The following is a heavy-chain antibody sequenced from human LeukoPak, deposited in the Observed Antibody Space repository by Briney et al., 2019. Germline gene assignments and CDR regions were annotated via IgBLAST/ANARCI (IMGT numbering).Heavy chain of an antibody. D-gene: IGHD3-9*01. J-gene: IGHJ6*03. Sequence: GGSLRLSCAASGFTFDDYTMHWVRQAPGKGLEWVSLISWDGGSTYYADSVKGRFTISRDNSKNTLYLQMNSLRAEDTAVYYCAKDGEVYDILTGYANYQGYYYYYMDVWGKGTTVTISS. V-gene: IGHV3-43*01. CDR2: ISWDGGST. CDR1: GFTFDDYT. CDR3: AKDGEVYDILTGYANYQGYYYYYMDV.